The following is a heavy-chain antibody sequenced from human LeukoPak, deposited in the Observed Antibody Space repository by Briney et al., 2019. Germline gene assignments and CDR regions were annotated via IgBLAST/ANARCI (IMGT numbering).Heavy chain of an antibody. J-gene: IGHJ6*03. CDR2: ISSSSSYI. CDR3: ARAVVAATLYYYYMDV. V-gene: IGHV3-21*01. CDR1: GFTFSSYS. Sequence: KTGGSLRLSCAASGFTFSSYSMNWVRQAPGKGLEWVSSISSSSSYIYYADSVKGRFTISRDNAKNSLYLQMNSLRAEDTAAYYCARAVVAATLYYYYMDVWGKGTTVTVSS. D-gene: IGHD2-15*01.